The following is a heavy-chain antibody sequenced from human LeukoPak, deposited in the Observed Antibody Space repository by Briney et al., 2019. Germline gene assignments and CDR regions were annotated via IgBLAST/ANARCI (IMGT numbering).Heavy chain of an antibody. CDR2: IYYSGST. D-gene: IGHD3-3*01. V-gene: IGHV4-39*07. Sequence: SETLSLTCAVSGGSISSSSYYWGWIRQPPGKGLEWIGSIYYSGSTYYNPSLKSRVTISVDTSKNQFSLKLSSVTAADTAVYYCARAIYDFWSGYFMTRYYYYMDVWGKGTTVTVSS. J-gene: IGHJ6*03. CDR3: ARAIYDFWSGYFMTRYYYYMDV. CDR1: GGSISSSSYY.